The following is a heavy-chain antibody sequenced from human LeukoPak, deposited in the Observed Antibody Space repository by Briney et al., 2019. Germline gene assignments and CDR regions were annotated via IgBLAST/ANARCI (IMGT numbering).Heavy chain of an antibody. V-gene: IGHV3-23*01. J-gene: IGHJ6*02. CDR1: GFTFSSYA. Sequence: GGSLRLSCAASGFTFSSYAMNWVRQAPGKGLEWVSAISGSGGSTYYADSVKGRFTISRDNSKNTLYLQMNSLRAEDTAVYYCAKDQLAVAGTDYYYAMDVWGQGTTVTVSS. D-gene: IGHD6-19*01. CDR2: ISGSGGST. CDR3: AKDQLAVAGTDYYYAMDV.